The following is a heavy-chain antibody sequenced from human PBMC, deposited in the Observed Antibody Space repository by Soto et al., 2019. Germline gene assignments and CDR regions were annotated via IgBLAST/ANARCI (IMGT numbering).Heavy chain of an antibody. CDR2: INHSGST. J-gene: IGHJ4*02. CDR3: ARVLRPWGFGGVIVGFDY. CDR1: GGSFSGYY. Sequence: QVQLQQWGAGLLKPSETLSLTCAVYGGSFSGYYWSWIRQPPGKGLEWIGEINHSGSTNYNPSLKGGVTISGDTSKNQFSLKLSSVTAADTAVYYCARVLRPWGFGGVIVGFDYWGQGTLVTVSS. V-gene: IGHV4-34*01. D-gene: IGHD3-16*02.